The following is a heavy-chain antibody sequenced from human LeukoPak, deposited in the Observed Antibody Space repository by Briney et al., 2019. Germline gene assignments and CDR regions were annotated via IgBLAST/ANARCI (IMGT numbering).Heavy chain of an antibody. V-gene: IGHV3-30*04. CDR2: ISYDGSNK. D-gene: IGHD3-3*01. CDR3: ARDGTIFGVVINYYMDV. Sequence: PGGSLRLSCAASGFTFSSYAMHWVRQAPGKGLEWVAVISYDGSNKYYADSVKGRFTISRDNSKNTLYLQMNSLRAEDTAVYYCARDGTIFGVVINYYMDVWGKGTTVTISS. CDR1: GFTFSSYA. J-gene: IGHJ6*03.